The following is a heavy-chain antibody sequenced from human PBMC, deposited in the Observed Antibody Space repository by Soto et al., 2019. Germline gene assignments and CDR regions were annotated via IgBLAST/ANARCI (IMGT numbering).Heavy chain of an antibody. CDR1: GFTFSSYA. V-gene: IGHV3-23*01. CDR2: ISGSGGST. D-gene: IGHD3-10*01. J-gene: IGHJ6*02. Sequence: PGGSLRLSRAASGFTFSSYALSWVRQDPGKGLEWVSAISGSGGSTYYADSVKGRFTISRDNSKNTLYLQMNSLRAEDTAVYYCAKRRVRGVFSFDDYYGMDVWGQRSTVTVSS. CDR3: AKRRVRGVFSFDDYYGMDV.